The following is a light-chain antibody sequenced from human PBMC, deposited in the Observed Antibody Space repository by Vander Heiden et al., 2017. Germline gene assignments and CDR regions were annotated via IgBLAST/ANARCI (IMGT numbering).Light chain of an antibody. Sequence: ENGWTQSPGTLSLSPGERATLSCRASQSVSSSHLAWYQQKPGQAPRLLIHAASSRATGISDRFSGGGSGTDYTLTISRLEPEDFAVYYCQQYGTSPYTFGQGTKLEIK. CDR2: AAS. J-gene: IGKJ2*01. CDR3: QQYGTSPYT. CDR1: QSVSSSH. V-gene: IGKV3-20*01.